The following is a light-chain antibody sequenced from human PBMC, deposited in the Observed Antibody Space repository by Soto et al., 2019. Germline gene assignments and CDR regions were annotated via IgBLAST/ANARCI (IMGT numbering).Light chain of an antibody. CDR3: QQYDRSPPWT. Sequence: EIVLTQSPGTLSLSPGERATLSCRASQSVRSSQLAWFQQKPGQAPRLLIYGASNRPTGIPDRFSGRGSGTDFTLTISRLEPEDFAVYYCQQYDRSPPWTFGQGTKVEIK. CDR2: GAS. J-gene: IGKJ1*01. CDR1: QSVRSSQ. V-gene: IGKV3-20*01.